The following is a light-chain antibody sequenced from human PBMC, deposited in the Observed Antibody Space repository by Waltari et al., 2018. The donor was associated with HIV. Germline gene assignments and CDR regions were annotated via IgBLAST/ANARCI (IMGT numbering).Light chain of an antibody. V-gene: IGLV2-8*01. CDR1: SSDIGAYNY. CDR2: EIN. CDR3: SSYVANNVV. J-gene: IGLJ2*01. Sequence: QSALTQPPSASGSPGQSVTISCTETSSDIGAYNYVSWYQQHPGRVPKLIIYEINKRPSGVPDRFSGSKSGKTASLTVSGLQAEDEADYYCSSYVANNVVFGGGTKLTVL.